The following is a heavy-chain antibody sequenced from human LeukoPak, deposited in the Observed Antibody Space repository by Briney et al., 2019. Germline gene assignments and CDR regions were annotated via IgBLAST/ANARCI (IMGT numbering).Heavy chain of an antibody. CDR1: GYTFTSYG. CDR2: ISAYNGNT. V-gene: IGHV1-18*01. D-gene: IGHD5-18*01. Sequence: ASVKVSCKASGYTFTSYGISWVRQAPGQGLEWMGWISAYNGNTNYAQKLQGRATMTTDTSTSTAYMELRSLRSDDTAVYYCARDPSGYSYGYGGGFDYWGQGTLVTVSS. CDR3: ARDPSGYSYGYGGGFDY. J-gene: IGHJ4*02.